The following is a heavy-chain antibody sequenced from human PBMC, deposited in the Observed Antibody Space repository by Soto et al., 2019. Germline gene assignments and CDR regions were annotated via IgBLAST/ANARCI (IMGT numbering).Heavy chain of an antibody. Sequence: GASVKVSCKVSGYTLTELSLHWVRQAPGKGLEWMGGFDPEDGETIYAQKFQGRVTMTEDTSTDTAYMELSSLRSEDTAVYYCATDQQWLVQTTDYYYYYGMEVWGQGTTVTVSS. V-gene: IGHV1-24*01. J-gene: IGHJ6*02. CDR1: GYTLTELS. CDR2: FDPEDGET. CDR3: ATDQQWLVQTTDYYYYYGMEV. D-gene: IGHD6-19*01.